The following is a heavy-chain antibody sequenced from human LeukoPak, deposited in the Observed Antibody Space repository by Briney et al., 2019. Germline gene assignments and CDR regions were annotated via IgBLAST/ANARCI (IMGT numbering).Heavy chain of an antibody. V-gene: IGHV5-51*01. CDR2: IYPGDSDT. Sequence: AGESLKISCKGSGYRFTSSWIGLVRQMPGKGLEWMGIIYPGDSDTRYSPSFQGQVTISADRSISTAYLQWNSLKASDTAMYYCARVITAGDWRGFDYWGQGTLVTVSS. CDR3: ARVITAGDWRGFDY. D-gene: IGHD2-21*01. CDR1: GYRFTSSW. J-gene: IGHJ4*02.